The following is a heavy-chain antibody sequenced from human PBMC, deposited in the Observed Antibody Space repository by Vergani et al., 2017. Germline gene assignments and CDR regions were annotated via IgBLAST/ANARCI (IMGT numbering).Heavy chain of an antibody. D-gene: IGHD4-11*01. CDR2: ISSSSSYI. CDR3: ARDPSNYKGYYYYYYYMDV. Sequence: HLLESGGGLVQPGGSLRLSCAASGFPFSSYALTWVRQAPGKGLEWVSSISSSSSYIYYADSVKGRFTISRDNAKNSLYLQMNSLRAEDTAVYYCARDPSNYKGYYYYYYYMDVWGKGTTVTVSS. V-gene: IGHV3-21*01. CDR1: GFPFSSYA. J-gene: IGHJ6*03.